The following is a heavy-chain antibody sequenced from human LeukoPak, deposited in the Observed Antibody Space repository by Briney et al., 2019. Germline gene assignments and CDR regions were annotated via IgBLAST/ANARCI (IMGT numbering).Heavy chain of an antibody. CDR2: IYYSGST. V-gene: IGHV4-30-4*01. CDR3: ARRLGSGSYYRTNYYYYGMDV. CDR1: GGSISSGDYY. J-gene: IGHJ6*02. D-gene: IGHD3-10*02. Sequence: SETLSLTCTVSGGSISSGDYYWSWIRQPPGKGLEWIGYIYYSGSTYYNPSLKSRVTISVDTSKNQFSLKLSSVTAADTAVYYCARRLGSGSYYRTNYYYYGMDVWGQGTTVTVSS.